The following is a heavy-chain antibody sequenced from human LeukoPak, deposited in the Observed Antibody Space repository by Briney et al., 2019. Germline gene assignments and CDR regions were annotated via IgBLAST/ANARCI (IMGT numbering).Heavy chain of an antibody. D-gene: IGHD1-20*01. CDR2: IIPILGIA. CDR3: AYNWNDRDLWY. J-gene: IGHJ4*02. V-gene: IGHV1-69*04. Sequence: GASVKVSCKASGYTFTSYDINWVRQATGQGLEWMGRIIPILGIANYAQKFQGRVTITADKSTSTAYMELSSLRSEDTAVYYCAYNWNDRDLWYWGQGTLVTVSS. CDR1: GYTFTSYD.